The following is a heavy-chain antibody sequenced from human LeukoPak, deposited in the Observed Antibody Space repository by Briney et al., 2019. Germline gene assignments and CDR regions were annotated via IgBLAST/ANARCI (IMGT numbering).Heavy chain of an antibody. CDR2: ISSSGSTI. D-gene: IGHD3-3*01. V-gene: IGHV3-11*04. CDR1: GFTFSDYY. CDR3: ARDHYDFWSDSTHYFDY. Sequence: GGSLRLSCAASGFTFSDYYMSWIRQAPGKGLEWVSYISSSGSTIYYADSVKGRFTISRDNAKNSLYLQMNSLRAEDTAVYYCARDHYDFWSDSTHYFDYWDQGTLVTVSS. J-gene: IGHJ4*02.